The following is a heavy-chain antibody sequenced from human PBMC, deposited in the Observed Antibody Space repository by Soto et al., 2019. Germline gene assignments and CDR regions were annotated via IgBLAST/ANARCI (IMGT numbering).Heavy chain of an antibody. CDR1: GLIFSDYH. D-gene: IGHD6-19*01. CDR3: AMLGGWSGGSSGMDV. CDR2: IRRKANSYNT. V-gene: IGHV3-72*01. Sequence: EVQLVESGGGLVQPGGSLRLSCAASGLIFSDYHMDWVRQAPGKGLEWVGRIRRKANSYNTEYAASVKGRCTISRDESKNSLYLQMNSLKSEDTAVYYCAMLGGWSGGSSGMDVWGQGTTVTVSS. J-gene: IGHJ6*02.